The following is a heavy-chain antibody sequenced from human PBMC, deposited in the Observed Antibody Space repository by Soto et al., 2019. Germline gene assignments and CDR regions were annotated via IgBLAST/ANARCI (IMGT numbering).Heavy chain of an antibody. V-gene: IGHV3-21*04. Sequence: PGGSLRLSCAASGFTYTRYSMNWVRQAPGKGLEWVSSISSTTNYIYYGDSMKGRFTISRNKANNSLYLEMNSLRAEDTAVYYCAYCRGGSCYSAYYYGLDVWGQGTTVTVSS. CDR1: GFTYTRYS. CDR3: AYCRGGSCYSAYYYGLDV. J-gene: IGHJ6*02. D-gene: IGHD2-15*01. CDR2: ISSTTNYI.